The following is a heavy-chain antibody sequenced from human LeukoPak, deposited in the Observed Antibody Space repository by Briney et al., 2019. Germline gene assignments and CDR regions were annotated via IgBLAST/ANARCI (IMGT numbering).Heavy chain of an antibody. D-gene: IGHD6-13*01. V-gene: IGHV1-69*11. CDR1: GGTFSSYA. CDR3: AREGRITTPGTIYFYFGLDL. J-gene: IGHJ6*02. Sequence: ASVKVSCKASGGTFSSYAINWVRQAPAQGLEWMGKIIPVHGKPNYAQQVQGRVTITADESTSTAYLELSSLKSEDTAVYYCAREGRITTPGTIYFYFGLDLWGQGTTVIVSS. CDR2: IIPVHGKP.